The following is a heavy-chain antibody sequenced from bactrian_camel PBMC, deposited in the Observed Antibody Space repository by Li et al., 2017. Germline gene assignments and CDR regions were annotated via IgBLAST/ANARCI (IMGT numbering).Heavy chain of an antibody. D-gene: IGHD3*01. CDR1: GYTYSNYC. Sequence: VQLVESGGASVQAGGSLRLSCAASGYTYSNYCMDGYRQAAGKQREWVSSINADGSTSYADSVKGRFTISQDNAKNNLYLQMSNLKPEDSAMYYCSADRMGVDSGGNCGGSEFGYRGQGTQVTVS. CDR3: SADRMGVDSGGNCGGSEFGY. V-gene: IGHV3S53*01. J-gene: IGHJ6*01. CDR2: INADGST.